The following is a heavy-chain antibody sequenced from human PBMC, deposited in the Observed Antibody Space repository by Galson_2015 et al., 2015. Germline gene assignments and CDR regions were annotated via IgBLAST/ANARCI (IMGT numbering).Heavy chain of an antibody. CDR3: ATLFPRVAGHVDV. J-gene: IGHJ4*02. Sequence: SLRLSCAASGITVNNYAMSWVRQTPGKGPEWVSAISGSGTSRYYADSVRGRFTNSRDNSKNTLFLQMDSLRAEDTGFYYCATLFPRVAGHVDVWGLGTLVTVSS. V-gene: IGHV3-23*01. D-gene: IGHD6-19*01. CDR2: ISGSGTSR. CDR1: GITVNNYA.